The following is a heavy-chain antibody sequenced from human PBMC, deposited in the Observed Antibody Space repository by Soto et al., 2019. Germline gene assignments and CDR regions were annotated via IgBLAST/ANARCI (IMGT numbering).Heavy chain of an antibody. CDR2: IIPIFGTA. Sequence: QVQLVQSGAEVKKPGSSVKVSCNASGGTFSSYAISWVRQAPGQGLEWMGGIIPIFGTANYAQKFQGRVTITADKSTSTAYMELSSLRSEDTAVYYCAPVAGRPGDRWFDPWGQGTLVTVSS. CDR1: GGTFSSYA. CDR3: APVAGRPGDRWFDP. D-gene: IGHD6-19*01. J-gene: IGHJ5*02. V-gene: IGHV1-69*06.